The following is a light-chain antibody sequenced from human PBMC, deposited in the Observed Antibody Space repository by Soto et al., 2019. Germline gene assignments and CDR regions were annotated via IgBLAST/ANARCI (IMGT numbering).Light chain of an antibody. J-gene: IGKJ1*01. V-gene: IGKV3-15*01. CDR1: QSVSSN. CDR3: QQYNNWPPWT. Sequence: EIVMTQSPAILSVSPGERATLSCRASQSVSSNFAWYQQKPGQAPRLLIYGASTRATGIPARFSGRGSGTEFTLTISSLQSEDFAVYYCQQYNNWPPWTFGQGTKVQIK. CDR2: GAS.